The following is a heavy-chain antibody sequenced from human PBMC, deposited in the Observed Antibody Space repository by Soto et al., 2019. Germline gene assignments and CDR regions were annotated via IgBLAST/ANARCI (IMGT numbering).Heavy chain of an antibody. D-gene: IGHD6-25*01. J-gene: IGHJ4*02. CDR2: ISGGNGNT. CDR1: GYIFTKSA. V-gene: IGHV1-3*01. CDR3: ARDGVAAGNIKFDY. Sequence: ASVKVSCKASGYIFTKSAMHWVRQAPGQRLEWMGWISGGNGNTKYSPKLQDRVTITRDTSASTAYMELSSLRSEDTALYYCARDGVAAGNIKFDYWGQGTLVNAS.